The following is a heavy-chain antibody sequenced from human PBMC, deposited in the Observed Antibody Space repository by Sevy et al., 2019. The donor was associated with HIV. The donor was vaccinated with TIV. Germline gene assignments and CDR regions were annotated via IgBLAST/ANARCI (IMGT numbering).Heavy chain of an antibody. Sequence: GGSLRLSCAASGFTFNSFAMGWVRQAPGKGLDWISVISGTGDYTYYADSVKGRFTISRDNSKNTLFLQMNSLRAEDTAIFYCAKKMGGGSGTPFLVDFWGQGTLVTVSS. J-gene: IGHJ4*02. CDR3: AKKMGGGSGTPFLVDF. CDR2: ISGTGDYT. V-gene: IGHV3-23*01. CDR1: GFTFNSFA. D-gene: IGHD1-1*01.